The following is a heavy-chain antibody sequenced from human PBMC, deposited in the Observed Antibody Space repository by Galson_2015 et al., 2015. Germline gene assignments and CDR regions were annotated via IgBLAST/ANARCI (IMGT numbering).Heavy chain of an antibody. CDR1: GFTFSSYA. CDR3: ARECSSTSCYDY. Sequence: SLRLSCAASGFTFSSYAMHWVRQAPGKGLEWVAVILYDGSNKYYADSVKGRFTISRDNSKNTLYLQMDSLRAEDTAVYYCARECSSTSCYDYWGQGTLVTVSS. CDR2: ILYDGSNK. J-gene: IGHJ4*02. D-gene: IGHD2-2*01. V-gene: IGHV3-30-3*01.